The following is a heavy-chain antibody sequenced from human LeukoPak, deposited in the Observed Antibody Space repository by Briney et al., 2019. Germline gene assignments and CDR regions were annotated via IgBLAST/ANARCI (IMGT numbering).Heavy chain of an antibody. CDR2: ISYDGSNK. V-gene: IGHV3-30*18. Sequence: GGSLRLSCAASGFTFSSYGMHWVRQAPGKGLEWVAAISYDGSNKYYADSVKGRFTISRDNSKNTLYLQMNSLRAEDTAVYYCAKETQFYGGNSFDYWGQGTLVTVSS. CDR3: AKETQFYGGNSFDY. J-gene: IGHJ4*02. D-gene: IGHD4-23*01. CDR1: GFTFSSYG.